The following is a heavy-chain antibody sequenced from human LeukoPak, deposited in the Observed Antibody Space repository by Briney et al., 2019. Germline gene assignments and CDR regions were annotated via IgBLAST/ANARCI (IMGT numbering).Heavy chain of an antibody. Sequence: PGGSLRLSCAASGFTFSSYAMSWVRQAPGKGLEWVSAISGSGGSTYYADSVKGRFTISRDNSKNTLYLQMNSLRAEDTAVYYCAKEARITMVRGVIADYWGQGTLVTVSS. CDR2: ISGSGGST. J-gene: IGHJ4*02. CDR1: GFTFSSYA. V-gene: IGHV3-23*01. D-gene: IGHD3-10*01. CDR3: AKEARITMVRGVIADY.